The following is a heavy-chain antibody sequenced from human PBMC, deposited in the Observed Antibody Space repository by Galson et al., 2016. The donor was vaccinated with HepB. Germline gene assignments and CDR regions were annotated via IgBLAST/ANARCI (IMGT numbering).Heavy chain of an antibody. J-gene: IGHJ5*02. CDR3: ARAAVVPGARMVFDP. D-gene: IGHD2-2*01. CDR1: GASINDSTW. V-gene: IGHV4-4*02. CDR2: IYHTGTS. Sequence: SETLSLTCTVSGASINDSTWWTWVRQAPGRGLEWIGEIYHTGTSNNNPFPSSRFTLSIDTSKNQFSLNLTSATAADTAFYYCARAAVVPGARMVFDPWGQGTLVTVSS.